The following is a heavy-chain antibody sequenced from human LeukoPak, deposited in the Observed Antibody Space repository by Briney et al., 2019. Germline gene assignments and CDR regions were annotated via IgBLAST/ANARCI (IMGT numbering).Heavy chain of an antibody. CDR1: GFTFSSYS. CDR3: AKDIWIAAAGTFDY. J-gene: IGHJ4*02. Sequence: GGSLRLSCAASGFTFSSYSMNWVRQAPGKGLEWVSGMSGSGAIPYYADSVKGRFTISRDNSKNTLYLQMNSLRAEDTAVYYCAKDIWIAAAGTFDYWGQGTLVTVSS. D-gene: IGHD6-13*01. CDR2: MSGSGAIP. V-gene: IGHV3-23*01.